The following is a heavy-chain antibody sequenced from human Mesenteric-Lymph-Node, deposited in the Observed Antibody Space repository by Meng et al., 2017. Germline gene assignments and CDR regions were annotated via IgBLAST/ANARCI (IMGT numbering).Heavy chain of an antibody. Sequence: QVLLQASGPGLVKPSGTLSLTCAVSGGSISSSNWWSWVRQPPGKGLEWIGKIYHSGITIYNPSLKSRVTISIDTSKNQLSLMLSSVTAADTAVYYCARRPTGIDYWGQGTLVTVSS. V-gene: IGHV4-4*02. D-gene: IGHD2-8*02. CDR2: IYHSGIT. J-gene: IGHJ4*02. CDR1: GGSISSSNW. CDR3: ARRPTGIDY.